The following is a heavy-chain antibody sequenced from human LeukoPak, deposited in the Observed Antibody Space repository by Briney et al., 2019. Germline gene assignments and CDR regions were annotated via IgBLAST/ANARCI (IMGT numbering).Heavy chain of an antibody. D-gene: IGHD5-18*01. CDR1: GFTFSDYY. CDR3: ARSPRGYNFGLLFFDY. Sequence: GGSLRLSCAASGFTFSDYYMSWIRQAPGRGLEWVSYISSSGTTIYDADSLKGRFTISRDNAKNSLYLQMNSLRAEDTAVYYCARSPRGYNFGLLFFDYWGQGTLVTVSS. CDR2: ISSSGTTI. J-gene: IGHJ4*02. V-gene: IGHV3-11*01.